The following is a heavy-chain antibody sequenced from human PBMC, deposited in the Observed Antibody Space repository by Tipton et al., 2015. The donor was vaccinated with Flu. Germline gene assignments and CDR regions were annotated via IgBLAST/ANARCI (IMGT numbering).Heavy chain of an antibody. V-gene: IGHV3-11*01. CDR1: GFTFSDYY. CDR2: ISSSGSTI. D-gene: IGHD3-3*01. CDR3: ARDHPPSITVLGEITDYFGMDV. J-gene: IGHJ6*02. Sequence: SLRLSCAASGFTFSDYYMSWIRQAPGKGLEWVSHISSSGSTINYADSVKGRFTISRDNAKNSLYLQMNSLRAEDTAVYYCARDHPPSITVLGEITDYFGMDVWGQGTTVTVS.